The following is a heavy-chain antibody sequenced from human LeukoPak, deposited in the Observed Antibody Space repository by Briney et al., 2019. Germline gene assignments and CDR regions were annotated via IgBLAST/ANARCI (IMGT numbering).Heavy chain of an antibody. CDR2: INSDGSIT. Sequence: GGSLRLSCAVSGFTFSSYWMHWVRQAPGQGLVWVSRINSDGSITSYADSVKGRFTISRDNAKNTLYLQVNSLRAEDTALYYCTRSRNSGTYIDYWGQGTLVTVSS. D-gene: IGHD1-26*01. J-gene: IGHJ4*02. CDR3: TRSRNSGTYIDY. CDR1: GFTFSSYW. V-gene: IGHV3-74*01.